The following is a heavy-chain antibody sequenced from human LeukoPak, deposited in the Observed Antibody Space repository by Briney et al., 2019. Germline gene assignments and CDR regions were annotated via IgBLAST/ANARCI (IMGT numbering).Heavy chain of an antibody. Sequence: PGGSLRLSCAASGFTFSNYWMSWVRQAPGKGLEWVANIKQDGSEKYYVDSVKGRFTISRDNAKNSLYLQMNSLRAEDMAVYYCARLPRSAIDYWGQGTLVTVSS. CDR2: IKQDGSEK. J-gene: IGHJ4*02. V-gene: IGHV3-7*05. D-gene: IGHD5-24*01. CDR3: ARLPRSAIDY. CDR1: GFTFSNYW.